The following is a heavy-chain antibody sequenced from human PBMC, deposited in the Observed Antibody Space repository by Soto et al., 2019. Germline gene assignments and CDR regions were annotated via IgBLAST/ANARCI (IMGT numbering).Heavy chain of an antibody. D-gene: IGHD2-8*01. CDR1: GGSISSRGSMSGRSFY. CDR3: ASHRTFWPFDY. V-gene: IGHV4-39*01. J-gene: IGHJ4*02. CDR2: ISYSDGS. Sequence: SETLSLTCTVSGGSISSRGSMSGRSFYWGWMRQPPGKGLEWIASISYSDGSFYNSSLKSQPTISVDTSKNQFSLSLRSVTAADTAVYYCASHRTFWPFDYWGQGTVVTVSS.